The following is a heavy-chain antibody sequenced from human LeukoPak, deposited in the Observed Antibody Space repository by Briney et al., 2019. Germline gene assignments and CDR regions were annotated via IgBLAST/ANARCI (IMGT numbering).Heavy chain of an antibody. V-gene: IGHV3-53*01. CDR2: IYSGGST. D-gene: IGHD1-26*01. CDR1: GFTVSSNY. Sequence: GGSLRLSCAASGFTVSSNYMSWVRQAPGKGLEWVSVIYSGGSTYYADSAKGRFTISRDNSKNTLYLQMNSLRAEDTAVYYCARDSGSYSHHFDYWGQGTLVTVSS. CDR3: ARDSGSYSHHFDY. J-gene: IGHJ4*02.